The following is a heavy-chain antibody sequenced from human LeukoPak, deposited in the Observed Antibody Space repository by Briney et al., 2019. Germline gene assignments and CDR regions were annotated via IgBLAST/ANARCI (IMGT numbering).Heavy chain of an antibody. Sequence: GGALRLSCAASGFTLSDSWMSWVGQAQGKGMAWEANIRQDGIEIHYVFSVKLRFTLSRDNATNSLFLQMNRLRAEDTALYYCARGSRLHFYGRTQEHFDTSVLGTLVTVSS. D-gene: IGHD3-10*01. V-gene: IGHV3-7*01. CDR1: GFTLSDSW. CDR3: ARGSRLHFYGRTQEHFDT. CDR2: IRQDGIEI. J-gene: IGHJ4*02.